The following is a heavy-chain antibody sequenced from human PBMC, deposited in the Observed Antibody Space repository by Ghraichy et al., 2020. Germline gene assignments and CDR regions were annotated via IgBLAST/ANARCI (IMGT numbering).Heavy chain of an antibody. CDR1: GFPLSSYW. CDR2: IKKDGSET. CDR3: ARLPDTIGKFGLDV. V-gene: IGHV3-7*03. J-gene: IGHJ6*02. D-gene: IGHD1-14*01. Sequence: GGSLRLSCAASGFPLSSYWMTWVRQAPGKGLEWVASIKKDGSETYYVDSVRGRFTISRDNAKNSLYLQLNSLRAEDTAIYYCARLPDTIGKFGLDVWGQGTTVTVSS.